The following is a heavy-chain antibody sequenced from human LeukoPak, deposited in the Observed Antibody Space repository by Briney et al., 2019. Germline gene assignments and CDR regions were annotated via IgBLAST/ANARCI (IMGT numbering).Heavy chain of an antibody. J-gene: IGHJ6*02. Sequence: PSQTLSLTCTVSGGSISSGGYYWSWIRQHPGKGLEWIGYIYYSGSTYYNPSLKSRVTISVDTSKNQFSLKLSSVTAADTAVYYCGRGYYYYYGMDVWGQGTTVTVSS. CDR3: GRGYYYYYGMDV. CDR1: GGSISSGGYY. CDR2: IYYSGST. V-gene: IGHV4-31*03.